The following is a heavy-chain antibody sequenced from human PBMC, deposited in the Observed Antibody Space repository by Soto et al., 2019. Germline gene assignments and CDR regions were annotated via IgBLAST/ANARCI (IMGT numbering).Heavy chain of an antibody. V-gene: IGHV3-30*04. CDR3: ARSRNSAVADSFDF. CDR1: GFTFSRYA. J-gene: IGHJ4*02. Sequence: LRLSCAASGFTFSRYAVHWVRQAPGKGLEWVAVISRDGSNKYYVDSVKGRFTISRDNSKNTLYLQMNSLRDEDTAVYYCARSRNSAVADSFDFWGQGTLVTVSS. CDR2: ISRDGSNK. D-gene: IGHD3-10*01.